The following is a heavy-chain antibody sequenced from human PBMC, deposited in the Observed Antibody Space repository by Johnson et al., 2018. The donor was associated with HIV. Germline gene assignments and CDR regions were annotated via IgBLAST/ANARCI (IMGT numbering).Heavy chain of an antibody. CDR3: TKDEEGYCSGGSCYANAFDI. J-gene: IGHJ3*02. CDR2: IYSGGNT. D-gene: IGHD2-15*01. V-gene: IGHV3-66*02. Sequence: MLLVESGGGLVQPGGSLRLSCAASGFTVSSNYMNWVRQAPGKGLEWVSVIYSGGNTYYADSVKGRFTISRDNSKNTLYLQMNSLRAEDTAVYYCTKDEEGYCSGGSCYANAFDIWGQGTMVTVSS. CDR1: GFTVSSNY.